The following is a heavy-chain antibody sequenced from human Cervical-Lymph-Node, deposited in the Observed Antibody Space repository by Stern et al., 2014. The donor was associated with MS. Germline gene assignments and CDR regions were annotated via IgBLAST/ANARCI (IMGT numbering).Heavy chain of an antibody. Sequence: DQLVQSGGGLVKPGGSLRLSCAASGFTFNDAWMNWVRQAPGKGLEWVGRIKTIPDGVTTDYAAPVKGRFTISRDDSKNTLFLQMNSLKTEDTAVYYCTTDVFDYWGQGTLVTVSS. CDR1: GFTFNDAW. V-gene: IGHV3-15*01. CDR3: TTDVFDY. CDR2: IKTIPDGVTT. J-gene: IGHJ4*02.